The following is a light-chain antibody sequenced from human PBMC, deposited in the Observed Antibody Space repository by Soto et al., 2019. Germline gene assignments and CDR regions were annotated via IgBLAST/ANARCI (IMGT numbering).Light chain of an antibody. CDR1: QSVSSSY. CDR3: QQRSNWPGIT. CDR2: DAS. J-gene: IGKJ5*01. Sequence: EIVLTQSPGTLSLSPGERATLSCRASQSVSSSYLAWYQQKPGQAPRLLIYDASNRATGIPARFSGSGSGTDFTLTISSLEPEDFAVYYCQQRSNWPGITFGQGTRLEI. V-gene: IGKV3D-20*02.